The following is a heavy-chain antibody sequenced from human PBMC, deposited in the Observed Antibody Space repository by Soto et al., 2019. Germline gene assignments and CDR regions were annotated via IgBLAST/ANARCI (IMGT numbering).Heavy chain of an antibody. CDR1: GGTFNKYA. CDR2: IIPLFGTA. Sequence: QVQLVQAGAEVKKPGSSVKVSCKASGGTFNKYAIDWVRQAPGQGLEWMGGIIPLFGTANYAQKFQGRVTITADEATSTAYMALRSLRSEDTAVYYCARQFDYDTSGYYYAYWGQGTLVTVSS. J-gene: IGHJ4*02. CDR3: ARQFDYDTSGYYYAY. V-gene: IGHV1-69*01. D-gene: IGHD3-22*01.